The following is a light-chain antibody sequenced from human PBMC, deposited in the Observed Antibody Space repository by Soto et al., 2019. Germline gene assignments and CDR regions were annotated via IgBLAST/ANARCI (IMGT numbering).Light chain of an antibody. Sequence: EIVLTQSPATLSLSPGERATLSRRASQSVGSSLAWYQQKPGQAPRLLIYDASNRATGIPARFSGSGSGTDFTLTISSLESEDFAVYYCLQRGDWPPLTFGQGTKVEIK. CDR2: DAS. CDR1: QSVGSS. V-gene: IGKV3-11*01. CDR3: LQRGDWPPLT. J-gene: IGKJ1*01.